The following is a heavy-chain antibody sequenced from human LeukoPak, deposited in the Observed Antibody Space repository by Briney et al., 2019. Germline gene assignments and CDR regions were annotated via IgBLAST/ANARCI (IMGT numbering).Heavy chain of an antibody. CDR1: GPSLISYY. CDR3: ASSVAGRAAYDY. Sequence: PQTLSLTCTVSGPSLISYYWSCVRQPPGKGLEWIGYIYYSGSTNYNPSLKSRVTISVDTSKNQFSLKLSSVTAADTAVYYCASSVAGRAAYDYWGQGTLVTVSS. CDR2: IYYSGST. J-gene: IGHJ4*02. V-gene: IGHV4-59*01. D-gene: IGHD6-19*01.